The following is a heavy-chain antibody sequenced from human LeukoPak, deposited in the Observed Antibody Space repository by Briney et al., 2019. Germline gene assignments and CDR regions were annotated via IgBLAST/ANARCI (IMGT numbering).Heavy chain of an antibody. V-gene: IGHV4-34*01. D-gene: IGHD2-8*01. CDR3: ARGRMGTNGY. J-gene: IGHJ4*02. Sequence: SETLSLTCAVYGGSFSGYYWSWIRQPPGKGLEWIGEINHSGSTNYNPSLKSPVTISVDTSKNQFSLKLSSVTAADTAVYYRARGRMGTNGYWGQGTLVTVSS. CDR2: INHSGST. CDR1: GGSFSGYY.